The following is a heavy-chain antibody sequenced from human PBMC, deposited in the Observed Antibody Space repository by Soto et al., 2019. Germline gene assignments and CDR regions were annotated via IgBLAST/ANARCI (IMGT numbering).Heavy chain of an antibody. J-gene: IGHJ4*02. CDR2: ITTYNGNR. CDR1: GYTFKNYG. V-gene: IGHV1-18*01. CDR3: ARDAQPKAVPADGSSDY. Sequence: QVQLVQSGPEVKNPGASVKVSCKASGYTFKNYGIKWVRQAPGQGIEWVGWITTYNGNRHYGEKFQGRVTMTTDTSTSTTYMELRSLTSDDTGVYYCARDAQPKAVPADGSSDYWGQGTLVTVSS. D-gene: IGHD6-19*01.